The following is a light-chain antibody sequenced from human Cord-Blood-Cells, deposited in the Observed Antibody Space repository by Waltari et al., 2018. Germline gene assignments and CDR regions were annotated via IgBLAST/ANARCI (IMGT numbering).Light chain of an antibody. J-gene: IGKJ2*01. CDR3: QQYNNWPYT. V-gene: IGKV3-15*01. CDR1: QSVSSN. CDR2: GAS. Sequence: EIVMTQSPATLSVSPGERATLSCRASQSVSSNLAWYQQKPGQAPRLRIYGASTRATGIPARCSGSGSGTEFTLTISSLQSEDFAVYYCQQYNNWPYTFGQGTKLEIK.